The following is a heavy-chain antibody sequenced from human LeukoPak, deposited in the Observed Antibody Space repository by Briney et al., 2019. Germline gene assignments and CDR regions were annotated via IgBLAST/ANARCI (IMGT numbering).Heavy chain of an antibody. CDR1: GFTFSSHG. D-gene: IGHD7-27*01. J-gene: IGHJ3*02. CDR3: AEDGTGDAAELGAFDI. Sequence: GGSLRLSCAASGFTFSSHGMHWVRQAPGKGLEWVAFIRYDGSNKYYADSVRGRFTISRDNSKNTLYLQMNSLRAEDTAVYYCAEDGTGDAAELGAFDIWGQGTMVTVSS. CDR2: IRYDGSNK. V-gene: IGHV3-30*02.